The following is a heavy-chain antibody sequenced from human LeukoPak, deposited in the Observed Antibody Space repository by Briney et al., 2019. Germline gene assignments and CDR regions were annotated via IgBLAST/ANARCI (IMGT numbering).Heavy chain of an antibody. V-gene: IGHV4-39*01. D-gene: IGHD2-2*01. CDR2: ICYSGST. CDR3: ATIVVVPAAEGDAFDI. J-gene: IGHJ3*02. Sequence: SETLSLTCTVSGGSISSSSYYWGWLRQPPGKGLEWIGSICYSGSTYYNPSLKSRVTISVDTSKNQFSLKLSSVTAADTAVYYCATIVVVPAAEGDAFDIWGQGTMVTVSS. CDR1: GGSISSSSYY.